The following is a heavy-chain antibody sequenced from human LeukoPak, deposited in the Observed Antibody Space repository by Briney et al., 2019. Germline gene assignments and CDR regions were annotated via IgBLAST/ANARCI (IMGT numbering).Heavy chain of an antibody. J-gene: IGHJ4*02. CDR2: TYYRSKWYI. V-gene: IGHV6-1*01. CDR1: GDNVSSKSAA. Sequence: SQTLSLTCAISGDNVSSKSAAWNWIGQSPSRGLEWLGRTYYRSKWYIEFALSVKSRITINPDPSKNQFSLQLKSLTPEDTAVYYCARTTGTFDYWGQGTLVTVSS. CDR3: ARTTGTFDY. D-gene: IGHD7-27*01.